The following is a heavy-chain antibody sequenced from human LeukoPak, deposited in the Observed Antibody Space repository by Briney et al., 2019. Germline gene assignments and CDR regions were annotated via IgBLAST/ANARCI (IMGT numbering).Heavy chain of an antibody. CDR3: ARERGDWDRYFDY. CDR1: GFTFSSYG. Sequence: GGSLRLSCAASGFTFSSYGMHWVRQAPGKGLEWVAVIWYDGSNKYYADSVKGRFTISRDNSKNTLYLQMNSLRAEDTAVYYCARERGDWDRYFDYWGQGTLVTVSS. J-gene: IGHJ4*02. D-gene: IGHD3/OR15-3a*01. V-gene: IGHV3-33*08. CDR2: IWYDGSNK.